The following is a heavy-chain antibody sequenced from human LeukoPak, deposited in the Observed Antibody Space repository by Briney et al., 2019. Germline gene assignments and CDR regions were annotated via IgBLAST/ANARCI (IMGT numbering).Heavy chain of an antibody. V-gene: IGHV4-61*08. CDR3: ARSPWGPYFDY. D-gene: IGHD3-16*01. CDR1: GGSISSGGYY. CDR2: IYYSGST. J-gene: IGHJ4*02. Sequence: SETLSLTCTVSGGSISSGGYYWSWIRQHPGKGLEWIGYIYYSGSTYYNPSLKSRVTISVDTSKNQFSLKLSSVTAADTAVYYCARSPWGPYFDYWGQGTLVTVSS.